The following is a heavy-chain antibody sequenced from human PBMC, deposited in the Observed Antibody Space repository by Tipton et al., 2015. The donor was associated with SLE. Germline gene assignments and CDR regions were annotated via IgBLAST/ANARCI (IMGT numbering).Heavy chain of an antibody. V-gene: IGHV4-59*01. D-gene: IGHD1-26*01. CDR2: IYYSGST. Sequence: TLSLTCTVSGGSIGSYYWNWVRQPPGKGLEWIGYIYYSGSTNYNPSLKSRVTISVDTSKNQFSLKLSSVTAADTAVYYCARGGSSDAFDIWGQGTMVTVSS. J-gene: IGHJ3*02. CDR1: GGSIGSYY. CDR3: ARGGSSDAFDI.